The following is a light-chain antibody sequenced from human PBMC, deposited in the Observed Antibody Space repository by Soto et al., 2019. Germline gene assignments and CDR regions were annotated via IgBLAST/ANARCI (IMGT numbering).Light chain of an antibody. CDR2: GAS. J-gene: IGKJ1*01. Sequence: EVVMTQSPATMSVSPGERATLSCRASETVNSNLAWYQQKPGQAPRLLIYGASTRATVIPVKFGGSGSGTEFILTISTLQSEDFAVYYCQRYNKWPGTFGQGNKVEVK. CDR1: ETVNSN. CDR3: QRYNKWPGT. V-gene: IGKV3-15*01.